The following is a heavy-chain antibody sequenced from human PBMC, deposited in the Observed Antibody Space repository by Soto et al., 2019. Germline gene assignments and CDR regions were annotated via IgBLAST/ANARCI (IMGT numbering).Heavy chain of an antibody. Sequence: QAQLVESGGGVVQPGRSLRLSCAASGFTFSTYAMHWVRQAPGKGLEWVAVISYDGSNKYYIDSVKGRFTISRDNSKNTLYLQMNRLRIEDTAVYYCARDFYGSGASSGHYYDMDVWGPVTTVTVSS. CDR3: ARDFYGSGASSGHYYDMDV. J-gene: IGHJ6*02. CDR1: GFTFSTYA. CDR2: ISYDGSNK. V-gene: IGHV3-30-3*01. D-gene: IGHD3-10*01.